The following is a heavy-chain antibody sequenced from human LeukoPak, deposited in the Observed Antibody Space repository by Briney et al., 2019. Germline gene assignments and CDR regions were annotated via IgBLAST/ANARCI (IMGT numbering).Heavy chain of an antibody. CDR3: ARERGVIQGRYYYYGMDV. J-gene: IGHJ6*02. CDR2: LYYSGST. V-gene: IGHV4-59*01. CDR1: GGSISCYY. Sequence: PSETLSHTCTVSGGSISCYYWSWIRQPPGKGLEWSGYLYYSGSTNYNSSLKSRAPISVDTSKNQCSLKLSSVPAADTAVYYCARERGVIQGRYYYYGMDVWGQGTTVTVSS. D-gene: IGHD3-10*01.